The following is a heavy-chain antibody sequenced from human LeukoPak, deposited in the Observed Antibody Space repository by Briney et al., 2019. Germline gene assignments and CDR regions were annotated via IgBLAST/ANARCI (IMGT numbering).Heavy chain of an antibody. Sequence: PGGSVSLFCAASGFTYSTYTVGWVRQAPGKGLEWVSTVTGSGFTTYYADSVKGRFTISRDNSKNTLYLQMNSLRAEDTAVYYCAKGRFERDFHYWGHGDPFTVSS. D-gene: IGHD3-16*01. J-gene: IGHJ4*01. CDR3: AKGRFERDFHY. V-gene: IGHV3-23*01. CDR2: VTGSGFTT. CDR1: GFTYSTYT.